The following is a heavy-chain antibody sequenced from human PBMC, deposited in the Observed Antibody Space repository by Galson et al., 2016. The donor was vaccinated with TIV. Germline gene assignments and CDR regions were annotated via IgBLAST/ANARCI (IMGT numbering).Heavy chain of an antibody. D-gene: IGHD3-3*01. CDR3: ARDLNYDFWSGYYVHDSYYGMDV. J-gene: IGHJ6*02. CDR1: DDAISRYY. CDR2: VYYTGST. Sequence: SETLSLTCSVSDDAISRYYWSWIRVPPGKGLEWIGNVYYTGSTDYNPSLRSRVPMSVDLSKDQFSLSLNSVTAADTAVYYCARDLNYDFWSGYYVHDSYYGMDVWGQGTTVTVSS. V-gene: IGHV4-59*01.